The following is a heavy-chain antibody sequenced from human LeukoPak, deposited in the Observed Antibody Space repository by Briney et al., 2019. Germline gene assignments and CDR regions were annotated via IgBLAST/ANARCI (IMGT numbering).Heavy chain of an antibody. J-gene: IGHJ4*02. Sequence: GGSLRLSCAASGFTFRNYVIHWVRQAPGKGLEWVAVTSSDLNVKLYADSVKGRFTISRDNSKSTLYLQMNSLRAEDTAVYYCAKKMSITAASQVDYWGQGTLVTVSS. CDR3: AKKMSITAASQVDY. V-gene: IGHV3-30*18. CDR2: TSSDLNVK. D-gene: IGHD1-20*01. CDR1: GFTFRNYV.